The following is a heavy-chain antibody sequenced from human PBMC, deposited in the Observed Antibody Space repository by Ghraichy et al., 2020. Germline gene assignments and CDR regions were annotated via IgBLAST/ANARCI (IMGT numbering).Heavy chain of an antibody. V-gene: IGHV1-2*06. Sequence: ASVKVSCKASGYTFTGYYMHWVRQAPGQGLEWMGRINPNSGGTNYAQKFQGRVTMTRDTSISTAYMELSRLRSDDTAVYYCARVVVVPAASHMDVWGKGTTVTVSS. D-gene: IGHD2-2*01. CDR1: GYTFTGYY. J-gene: IGHJ6*03. CDR2: INPNSGGT. CDR3: ARVVVVPAASHMDV.